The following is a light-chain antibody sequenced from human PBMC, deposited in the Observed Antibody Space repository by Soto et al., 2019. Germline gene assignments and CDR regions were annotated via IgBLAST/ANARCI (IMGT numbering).Light chain of an antibody. CDR3: QQYNSYPYS. CDR1: QTIFSW. Sequence: IQMTQSPSTLSASVGDRVSITCRASQTIFSWLAWYQQKPGKAPKLVIYKASSLESGVPSRYSGSGSGTEFTLTISGLQPDDFATYHCQQYNSYPYSFGQGTKLEIK. V-gene: IGKV1-5*03. CDR2: KAS. J-gene: IGKJ2*03.